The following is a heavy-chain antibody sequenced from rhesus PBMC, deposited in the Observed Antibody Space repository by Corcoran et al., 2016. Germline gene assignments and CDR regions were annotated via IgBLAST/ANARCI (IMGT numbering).Heavy chain of an antibody. J-gene: IGHJ4*01. CDR2: ENGNGGTT. Sequence: QVQLQESGPGLVKPSETLSLTCTVSGASISNNWWSWVRQPPGKGLEWIGEENGNGGTTNYNPSSKSRGTISRDASKNQCSLKLSSVTAADTAVYFCAREGTVSYFDHWGQGVLVTVSS. D-gene: IGHD5-24*01. CDR1: GASISNNW. V-gene: IGHV4-80*01. CDR3: AREGTVSYFDH.